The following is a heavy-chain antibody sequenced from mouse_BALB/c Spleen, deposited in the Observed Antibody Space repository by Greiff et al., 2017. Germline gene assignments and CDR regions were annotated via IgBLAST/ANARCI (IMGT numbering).Heavy chain of an antibody. V-gene: IGHV1-69*02. D-gene: IGHD2-1*01. J-gene: IGHJ3*01. CDR2: IDPSDSYT. CDR3: ARSPYGTLAY. CDR1: GYTFTSYW. Sequence: QVQLQQPGAELVKPGASVKLSCKASGYTFTSYWMHWVKQRPGQGLEWIGEIDPSDSYTNYNQKFKGKATLTVDKSSSTAYMQLSSLTSEDSAVYYCARSPYGTLAYWGQGTLVTVSA.